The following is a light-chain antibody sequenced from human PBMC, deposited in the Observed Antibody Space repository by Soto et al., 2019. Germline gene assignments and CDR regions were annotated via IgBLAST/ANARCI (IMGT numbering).Light chain of an antibody. CDR2: EVD. CDR1: SSDIGKYNY. CDR3: SSYTGTDNLLYV. V-gene: IGLV2-8*01. Sequence: QSALTQPPSASGSPGQSDTISCTGTSSDIGKYNYVSWYQQPPGKAPKLLVYEVDRRPAGVPDRFSGSKSANTASLTVSGLQPEDEADYYCSSYTGTDNLLYVFGTGTKVTVL. J-gene: IGLJ1*01.